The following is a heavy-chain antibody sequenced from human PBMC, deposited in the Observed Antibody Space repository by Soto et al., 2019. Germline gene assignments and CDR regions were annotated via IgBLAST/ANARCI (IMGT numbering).Heavy chain of an antibody. Sequence: EVQLVESGGGLVKPGGSLRLSCAASGFTFSAYTMNWVRQAPGKGLEWVSSISSGSTYIYYADSVTGRFTISRDNARNGRYLSMTSLRAGDTAVYYCAIDTGSYDWNGGLMDTWGQGTTVTVSS. V-gene: IGHV3-21*01. J-gene: IGHJ6*01. CDR1: GFTFSAYT. CDR2: ISSGSTYI. D-gene: IGHD1-20*01. CDR3: AIDTGSYDWNGGLMDT.